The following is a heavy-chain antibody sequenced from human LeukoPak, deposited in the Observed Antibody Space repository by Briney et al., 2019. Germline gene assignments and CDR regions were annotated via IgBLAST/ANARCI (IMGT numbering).Heavy chain of an antibody. Sequence: SETLSLTCAVYGGSFSGYYWSWIRQPPGKGLEWIGEINHSGSTNYNPSLKSRVTISVDTSKNQFSLKLSSVTAADTAVYYCARGRPHTYYYYYYMDVWGKGTTVTVSS. J-gene: IGHJ6*03. CDR1: GGSFSGYY. CDR3: ARGRPHTYYYYYYMDV. V-gene: IGHV4-34*01. D-gene: IGHD1-14*01. CDR2: INHSGST.